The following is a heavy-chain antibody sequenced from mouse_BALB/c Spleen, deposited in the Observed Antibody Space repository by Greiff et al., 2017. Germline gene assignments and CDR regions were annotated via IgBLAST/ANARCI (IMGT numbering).Heavy chain of an antibody. J-gene: IGHJ2*01. CDR1: GYTFTDYW. Sequence: VQLQQPGAELVMPGASVKMSCKASGYTFTDYWMHWVKQRPGQGLEWIGAIDTSDSYTSYNQKFKGKATLTVDESSSTAYMQLSSLTSEDSAVYYCARGYYGLYYFDYWGQGTTLTVSS. CDR2: IDTSDSYT. D-gene: IGHD1-2*01. CDR3: ARGYYGLYYFDY. V-gene: IGHV1-69*01.